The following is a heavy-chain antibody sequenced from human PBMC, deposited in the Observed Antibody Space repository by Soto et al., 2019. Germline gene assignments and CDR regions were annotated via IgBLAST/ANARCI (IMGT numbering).Heavy chain of an antibody. D-gene: IGHD3-16*02. Sequence: GGSLRLSCAASVFTFSHAWMSWVRQAPGKGLEWVGRIKSQTDGGTTDYAAPVKGRFTISRDDSKNTLYLQINSLKTEDTAVYYWDSLYDGHWGQGTLVSVS. CDR2: IKSQTDGGTT. J-gene: IGHJ4*02. CDR1: VFTFSHAW. CDR3: DSLYDGH. V-gene: IGHV3-15*01.